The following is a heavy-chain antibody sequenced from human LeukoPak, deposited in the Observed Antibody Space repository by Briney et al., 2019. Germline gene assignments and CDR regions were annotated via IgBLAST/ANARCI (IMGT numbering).Heavy chain of an antibody. D-gene: IGHD3-22*01. J-gene: IGHJ4*02. Sequence: PGGSLRLSCAASGFTFSSYIMTWIRQAPKKGLEWVSSISGTDNTIHYAGSVKGRFTISRDNAKNSLYLQMNSLTVEDTAIYYCVRPSQVAFDSSGYLDYWGQGALVTVSS. V-gene: IGHV3-48*04. CDR2: ISGTDNTI. CDR1: GFTFSSYI. CDR3: VRPSQVAFDSSGYLDY.